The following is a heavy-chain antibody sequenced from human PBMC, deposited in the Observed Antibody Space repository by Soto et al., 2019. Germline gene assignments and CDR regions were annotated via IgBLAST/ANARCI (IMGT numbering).Heavy chain of an antibody. Sequence: DVQLLESGGGLVQPGGSLRLSCAASGFTFSDYAMTWVRQAPGKGPEWVSSIGGVGTDRYYADSVKGRFTISRDNSKNTLFLQMSSLRSDDTAVYYCAKVAVPYNGKWDWFDPWGQGTLVTVSS. J-gene: IGHJ5*02. CDR1: GFTFSDYA. CDR2: IGGVGTDR. D-gene: IGHD1-20*01. CDR3: AKVAVPYNGKWDWFDP. V-gene: IGHV3-23*01.